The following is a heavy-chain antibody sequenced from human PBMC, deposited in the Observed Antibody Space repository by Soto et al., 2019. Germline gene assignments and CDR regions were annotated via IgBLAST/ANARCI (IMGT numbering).Heavy chain of an antibody. CDR1: GGSISSSSYY. D-gene: IGHD3-9*01. CDR3: ARCLPGGFYDILTGYWWRGPYGMDV. CDR2: IYYSGST. J-gene: IGHJ6*02. Sequence: SDTLSLTCTVSGGSISSSSYYWGWIRQPPGKGLEWIGSIYYSGSTYYNPSLKSRVTISVDTSKNQFSLKLSSVTAADTAVYYCARCLPGGFYDILTGYWWRGPYGMDVWGQGTTVT. V-gene: IGHV4-39*01.